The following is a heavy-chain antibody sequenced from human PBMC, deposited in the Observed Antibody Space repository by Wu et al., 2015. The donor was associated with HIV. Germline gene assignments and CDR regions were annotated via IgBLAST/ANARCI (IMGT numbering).Heavy chain of an antibody. CDR2: MNPNSGGT. Sequence: QVQLVQSGAEVKKPGASVKVSCQTSGYTSTGHYTHWVRQAPGQRPEWMGWMNPNSGGTTYAPKFQGRVTMTRDTSTSTAYLELNSLRSDDTAVYYCARDYCSGGFCHYFFDSWGQGTLVTVSS. CDR1: GYTSTGHY. J-gene: IGHJ4*02. V-gene: IGHV1-2*02. CDR3: ARDYCSGGFCHYFFDS. D-gene: IGHD2-15*01.